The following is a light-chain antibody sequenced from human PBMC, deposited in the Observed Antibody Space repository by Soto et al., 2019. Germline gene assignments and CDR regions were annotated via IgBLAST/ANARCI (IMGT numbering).Light chain of an antibody. V-gene: IGLV1-40*01. CDR2: GNS. Sequence: QSVLTQSPSVSGAPGQRVTISCTGSSSNIGAGYDVHWYQQLPGTAPKLLIYGNSNRPSGVPDRFSGSKSGTSASLAITGLQAEDEADYYCQSYDSSLSDSVFGGGTKVTVL. CDR3: QSYDSSLSDSV. CDR1: SSNIGAGYD. J-gene: IGLJ3*02.